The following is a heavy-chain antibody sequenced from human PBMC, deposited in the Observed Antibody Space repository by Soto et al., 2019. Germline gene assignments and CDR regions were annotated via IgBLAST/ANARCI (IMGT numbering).Heavy chain of an antibody. CDR3: ARLRSVTYYYDSSGYSNFDY. CDR2: IYYSGST. Sequence: SETLSLTFTVSGGSISSSSYYWGWIRQPPGKGLEWIGSIYYSGSTYYNPSLKSRVTISVDTSKNQFSLKLSSVTAADTAVYYCARLRSVTYYYDSSGYSNFDYWGQGTLVTVS. V-gene: IGHV4-39*01. D-gene: IGHD3-22*01. J-gene: IGHJ4*02. CDR1: GGSISSSSYY.